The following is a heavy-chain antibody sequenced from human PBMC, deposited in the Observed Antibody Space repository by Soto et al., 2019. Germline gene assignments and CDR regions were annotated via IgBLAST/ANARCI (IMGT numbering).Heavy chain of an antibody. CDR3: VRGFSGFDT. CDR2: IYDDGSRT. CDR1: GFTFSNYW. J-gene: IGHJ5*01. Sequence: PGGSLRLSCAASGFTFSNYWMHWVRQAPGKGLVWVSRIYDDGSRTTYADSVKGRFTISRDNAKNTLYLQMNTLRVDDTAVYHCVRGFSGFDTWGQGTLVTVSS. V-gene: IGHV3-74*01.